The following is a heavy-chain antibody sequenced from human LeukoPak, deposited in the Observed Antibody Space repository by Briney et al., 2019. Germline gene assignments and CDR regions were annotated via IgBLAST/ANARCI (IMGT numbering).Heavy chain of an antibody. CDR3: ARHRGIVYSYGSIIDY. J-gene: IGHJ4*02. Sequence: PSETLSLTCTVSGGSISSYYWSWIRQPPGKGLEWIGYIYCSGSTNYNPSLKSRVTISVDTSKNQFSLKLSSVTAADTAVYYCARHRGIVYSYGSIIDYWGQGTLVTVSS. CDR1: GGSISSYY. V-gene: IGHV4-59*08. D-gene: IGHD5-18*01. CDR2: IYCSGST.